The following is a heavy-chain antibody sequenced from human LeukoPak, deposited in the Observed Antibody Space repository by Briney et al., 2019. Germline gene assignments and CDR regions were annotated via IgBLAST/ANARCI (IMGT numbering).Heavy chain of an antibody. CDR3: ARVPGDY. Sequence: SETLSLTCAVYGGSFSGYYWSWIRQPPGKGPEWIGEINHSGSTNYNPSLKSRVTISVDTSKNQFSLKLSSVTAADTAVYYCARVPGDYWGRGTLVTVSS. J-gene: IGHJ4*02. CDR2: INHSGST. CDR1: GGSFSGYY. V-gene: IGHV4-34*01.